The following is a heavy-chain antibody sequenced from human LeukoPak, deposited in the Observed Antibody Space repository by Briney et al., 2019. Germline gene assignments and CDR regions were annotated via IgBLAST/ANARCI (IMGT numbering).Heavy chain of an antibody. V-gene: IGHV4-34*01. Sequence: PSETLSLTCAVYGGSFSGYYWSWIRQPPGKGLEWIGEINHSGSTNYSPSLKSRVTISVDTSKNQFSLKLSSVTAADTAVYYCARDTPRVGAHYWGQGTLVTVSS. CDR2: INHSGST. CDR3: ARDTPRVGAHY. J-gene: IGHJ4*02. CDR1: GGSFSGYY.